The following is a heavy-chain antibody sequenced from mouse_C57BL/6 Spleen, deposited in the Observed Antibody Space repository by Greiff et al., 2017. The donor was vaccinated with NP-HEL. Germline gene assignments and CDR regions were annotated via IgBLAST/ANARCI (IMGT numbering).Heavy chain of an antibody. D-gene: IGHD2-3*01. V-gene: IGHV1-4*01. CDR1: GYTFTSYT. Sequence: VQGVESGAELARPGASVKMSCKASGYTFTSYTMHWVKQRPGQGLEWIGYINPSSGYTKYNQKFKDKATLTADKSSSTAYMQLSSLTSEDSAVYYGAREDGPTYGYFDVWGTGTTVTVSS. CDR2: INPSSGYT. CDR3: AREDGPTYGYFDV. J-gene: IGHJ1*03.